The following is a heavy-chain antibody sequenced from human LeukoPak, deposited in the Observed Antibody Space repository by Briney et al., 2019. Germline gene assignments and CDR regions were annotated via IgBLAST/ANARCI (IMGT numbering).Heavy chain of an antibody. CDR3: ARGSYYYASGSYF. CDR2: ISYDESNK. CDR1: GLTFTTYA. Sequence: GGSLRLSCAASGLTFTTYAMHWVRQAPGKGLEWVAVISYDESNKYYGDSVQGRFTIFRDNSKNTLYLQMNSLRPEDTAVYYCARGSYYYASGSYFWGQGTLVTVSS. V-gene: IGHV3-30-3*01. J-gene: IGHJ4*02. D-gene: IGHD3-10*01.